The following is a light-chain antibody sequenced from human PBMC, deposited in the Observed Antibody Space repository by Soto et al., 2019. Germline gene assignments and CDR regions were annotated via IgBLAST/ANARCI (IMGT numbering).Light chain of an antibody. J-gene: IGKJ4*01. CDR2: GAS. Sequence: IQVTQSPSSLSASVGDRVTITCRASQSIGSHLNWYQQKPGTAPNLLIHGASSLQGGVPSRFSGSGSGTEFTLTISTLQPEDFATYYCLQTYSLPVAFGGGTKVEI. CDR3: LQTYSLPVA. CDR1: QSIGSH. V-gene: IGKV1-39*01.